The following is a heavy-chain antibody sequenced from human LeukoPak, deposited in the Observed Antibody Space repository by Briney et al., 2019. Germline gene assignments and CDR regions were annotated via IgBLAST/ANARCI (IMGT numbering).Heavy chain of an antibody. D-gene: IGHD3-10*01. V-gene: IGHV4-61*02. J-gene: IGHJ6*03. CDR3: ARTMVRVNYYYYYYMDV. CDR1: GGSISSGSYY. Sequence: SQTLSLTCTVPGGSISSGSYYWSWIRQPAGKGLEWIGRIYTSGSTNYNPSLKSRVTISVDTSKNQFSLKLSSVTAADTAVYYCARTMVRVNYYYYYYMDVWGKGTTVTISS. CDR2: IYTSGST.